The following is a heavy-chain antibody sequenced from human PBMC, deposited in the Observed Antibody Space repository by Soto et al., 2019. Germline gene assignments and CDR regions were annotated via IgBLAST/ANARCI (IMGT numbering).Heavy chain of an antibody. Sequence: LRLSCAASGFTFSSYEMNWVRQAPGKGLEWVSYISSSGSTIYYADSVKGRFTISRDNAKNSLYLQMNSLRAEDTAVYFCAREYATFEYWGQGTLVTVSS. CDR2: ISSSGSTI. V-gene: IGHV3-48*03. CDR3: AREYATFEY. CDR1: GFTFSSYE. D-gene: IGHD2-8*01. J-gene: IGHJ4*02.